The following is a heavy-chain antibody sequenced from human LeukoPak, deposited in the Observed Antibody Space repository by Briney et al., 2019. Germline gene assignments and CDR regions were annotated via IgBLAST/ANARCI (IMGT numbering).Heavy chain of an antibody. V-gene: IGHV1-8*02. CDR1: GYTFTSYD. CDR2: MNPNSGNT. CDR3: ARSSLYDFRFDP. Sequence: ASVKVSCKASGYTFTSYDINWVRQATGQGLEWMGWMNPNSGNTGYAQKFQGRVTMTRDTSSSTAYMELSRLRSDDTAVYYCARSSLYDFRFDPWGQGTLVTVSS. D-gene: IGHD3-3*01. J-gene: IGHJ5*02.